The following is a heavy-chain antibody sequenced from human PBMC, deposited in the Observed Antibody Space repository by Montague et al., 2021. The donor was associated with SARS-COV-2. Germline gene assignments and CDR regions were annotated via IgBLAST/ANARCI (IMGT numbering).Heavy chain of an antibody. V-gene: IGHV4-34*01. CDR2: INHSGST. CDR3: ARGTKRVLTYDYDSSGYASDY. Sequence: SETLSLTCAVYGGSFSGYYWSWIRQPPGKGLEWIGEINHSGSTKYNPSLKGRVTISVDTSKNQFSLKLSSVTAADTAVYYCARGTKRVLTYDYDSSGYASDYWGQGTLVTVSS. J-gene: IGHJ4*02. D-gene: IGHD3-22*01. CDR1: GGSFSGYY.